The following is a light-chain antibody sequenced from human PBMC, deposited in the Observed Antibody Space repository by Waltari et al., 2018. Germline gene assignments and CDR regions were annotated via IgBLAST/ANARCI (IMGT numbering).Light chain of an antibody. CDR3: QKADSFPPYT. CDR1: QDINNE. V-gene: IGKV1-12*01. Sequence: DIHMTQSPSSVSASVGGTVTSTCRASQDINNELAWFQQKPGETPKLLISAASSLRSGVPSRFSGSGFGTDFTLTISNLQPEDFAIYYCQKADSFPPYTFGQGTKVEIQ. J-gene: IGKJ2*01. CDR2: AAS.